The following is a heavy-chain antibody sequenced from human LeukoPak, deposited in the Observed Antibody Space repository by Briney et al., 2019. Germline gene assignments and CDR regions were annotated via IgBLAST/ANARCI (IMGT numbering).Heavy chain of an antibody. J-gene: IGHJ6*03. D-gene: IGHD6-13*01. Sequence: ASVKVSCKASGYTFTSYGISWVRQAPGQGLEWMGWISAYNGNTNYAQKLQGRVTMTTDTSTSTAYMELRSLRSDDTAVYYCARASYSGSSWYRIRNYYYYYMDVWGKGTTVTVSS. CDR1: GYTFTSYG. CDR2: ISAYNGNT. CDR3: ARASYSGSSWYRIRNYYYYYMDV. V-gene: IGHV1-18*01.